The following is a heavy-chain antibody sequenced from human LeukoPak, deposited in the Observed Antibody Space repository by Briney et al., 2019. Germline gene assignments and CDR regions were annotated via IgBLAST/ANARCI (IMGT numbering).Heavy chain of an antibody. J-gene: IGHJ5*01. CDR2: INSDGSST. Sequence: PGGSLRLSCAASGFTFSSYWMHWVRQAPGKGLVWVSRINSDGSSTSYADSVKGRFTISRDNAKNSLYLQMNSLRNEDTAVFYCARMGNPLYCSGGTCYPRWFDSWGQGTLVTVSS. V-gene: IGHV3-74*01. CDR3: ARMGNPLYCSGGTCYPRWFDS. CDR1: GFTFSSYW. D-gene: IGHD2-15*01.